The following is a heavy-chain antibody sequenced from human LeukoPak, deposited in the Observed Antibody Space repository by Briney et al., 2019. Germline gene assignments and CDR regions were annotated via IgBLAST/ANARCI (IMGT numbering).Heavy chain of an antibody. D-gene: IGHD2-2*01. Sequence: ASVKVSCKASGYTFTTYGIIWVRQAPGQGLEWMGWISAHNGNTNYAQKLQGRVTMTTDTSTSTAYMELRSLRSDDTAVYYCARGCSSTSCDLYYYGLDVWGKGTTVTVSS. V-gene: IGHV1-18*04. CDR2: ISAHNGNT. CDR3: ARGCSSTSCDLYYYGLDV. CDR1: GYTFTTYG. J-gene: IGHJ6*04.